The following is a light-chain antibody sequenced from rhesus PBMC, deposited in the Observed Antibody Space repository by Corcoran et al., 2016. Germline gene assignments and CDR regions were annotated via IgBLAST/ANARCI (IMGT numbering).Light chain of an antibody. J-gene: IGLJ1*01. CDR3: ISYASSSTYI. V-gene: IGLV2-13*03. Sequence: QAAPTQSPSVSGSPGQSVTISCTGTSSDIGGYNRVSWYQQHPGKAPKLLIYEVSKRPSGVSDRFSGSKSGNTASLTISGRLAEAEADYDCISYASSSTYIFGAVTRLTVL. CDR1: SSDIGGYNR. CDR2: EVS.